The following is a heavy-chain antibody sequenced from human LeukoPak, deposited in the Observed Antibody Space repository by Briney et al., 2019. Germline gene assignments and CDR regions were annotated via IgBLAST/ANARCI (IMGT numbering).Heavy chain of an antibody. D-gene: IGHD6-13*01. CDR1: GGSISSSNW. J-gene: IGHJ4*02. Sequence: SETLSLTCTVSGGSISSSNWWSWVRQPPGKGLEWIGSIYHSGSTYYNPSLKSRVTISVDTSKNQFSLKLSSVTAADTAVYYCARDLVSSSWPYFDYWGQGTLVTVSS. CDR2: IYHSGST. V-gene: IGHV4-4*02. CDR3: ARDLVSSSWPYFDY.